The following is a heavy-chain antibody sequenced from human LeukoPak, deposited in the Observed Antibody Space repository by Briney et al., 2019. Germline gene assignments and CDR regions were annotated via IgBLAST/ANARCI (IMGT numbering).Heavy chain of an antibody. J-gene: IGHJ4*02. V-gene: IGHV4-59*01. D-gene: IGHD6-13*01. Sequence: PSETLSLTCTVSGGSISSYYWSWIRQPPGKGLEWIGYIYYSGSTNYNPSLKSRVTISVDTSKNQFSLKLSSVTAADTAVYYCARSRSSSWYRGFYFDYWGQGTLVTVSS. CDR1: GGSISSYY. CDR2: IYYSGST. CDR3: ARSRSSSWYRGFYFDY.